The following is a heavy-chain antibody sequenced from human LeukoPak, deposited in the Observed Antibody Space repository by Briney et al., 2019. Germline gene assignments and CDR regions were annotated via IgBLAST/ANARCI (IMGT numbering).Heavy chain of an antibody. CDR3: AICGGDCYYFDY. CDR1: GFTFSSYA. D-gene: IGHD2-21*01. V-gene: IGHV3-23*01. Sequence: GGSLRLSCAASGFTFSSYAMSWVRQAPGKGLEWVSSISGGGGSTYYAESVKGRFTISRDNSKNTLYLQMNSLRAEDTAVYYCAICGGDCYYFDYRGQGTLVTVSS. J-gene: IGHJ4*02. CDR2: ISGGGGST.